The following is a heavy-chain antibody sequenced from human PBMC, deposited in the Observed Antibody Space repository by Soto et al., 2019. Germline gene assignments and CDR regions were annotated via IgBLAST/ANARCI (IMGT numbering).Heavy chain of an antibody. D-gene: IGHD6-13*01. CDR3: ARGGSSWRLNPYYCYMDV. V-gene: IGHV3-13*01. J-gene: IGHJ6*03. Sequence: GGSLRLSCAASGFTFSSYDMHWVRQAPGKGLEWVSAIGSAGDTYYPGSVKGRFNISRENSKNTLYLQMNSLRAGDTAVYYCARGGSSWRLNPYYCYMDVWGKGTTVTVSS. CDR1: GFTFSSYD. CDR2: IGSAGDT.